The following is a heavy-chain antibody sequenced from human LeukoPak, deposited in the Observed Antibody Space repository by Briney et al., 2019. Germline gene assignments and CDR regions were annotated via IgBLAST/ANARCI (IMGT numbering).Heavy chain of an antibody. CDR2: ISYDGSNK. Sequence: GRSLRLSCAASGFTFSSYGMHWVRQAPGKGLEWVAVISYDGSNKYYADSVKGRFTISRDNSKNTLYLQMNSLRAEDTAVYYCAKASAGLRGYFDYWGQGTLVTVSS. J-gene: IGHJ4*02. CDR1: GFTFSSYG. V-gene: IGHV3-30*18. CDR3: AKASAGLRGYFDY. D-gene: IGHD5/OR15-5a*01.